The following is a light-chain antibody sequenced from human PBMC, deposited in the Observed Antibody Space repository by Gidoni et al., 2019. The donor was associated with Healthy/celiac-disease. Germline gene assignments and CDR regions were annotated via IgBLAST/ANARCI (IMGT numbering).Light chain of an antibody. CDR2: DAS. CDR1: QSVSSY. J-gene: IGKJ2*01. Sequence: EIVLTQSPATLSLSPGERDTLACRASQSVSSYLAWYQQNPGQAPRLLIYDASNRATGIPARFSGSGSGTDFTLTISSLEPEDFAVYYCQQRSNWPYTFGQGTKLEIK. V-gene: IGKV3-11*01. CDR3: QQRSNWPYT.